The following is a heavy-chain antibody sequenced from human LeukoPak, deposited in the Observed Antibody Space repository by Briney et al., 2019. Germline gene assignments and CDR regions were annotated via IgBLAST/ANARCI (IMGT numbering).Heavy chain of an antibody. CDR1: GFTFSTYV. J-gene: IGHJ4*02. V-gene: IGHV3-64*04. CDR2: ISSNGDNT. Sequence: GGSLRLSCSVSGFTFSTYVMHWVRQAPGKGLEYVSAISSNGDNTYYADSVKGRFTISRDNSKNTLYLQMNSLRAEDTAVYYCARDILNTMVRGVIITDYFDYWGQGTLVTVSS. CDR3: ARDILNTMVRGVIITDYFDY. D-gene: IGHD3-10*01.